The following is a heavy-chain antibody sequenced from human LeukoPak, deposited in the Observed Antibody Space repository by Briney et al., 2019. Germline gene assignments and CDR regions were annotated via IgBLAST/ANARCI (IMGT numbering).Heavy chain of an antibody. CDR2: IKSKNIGGTT. D-gene: IGHD7-27*01. CDR1: GFTFNNAW. V-gene: IGHV3-15*01. CDR3: AKDGGLWVSAHWGDS. Sequence: GGSLRLSCAASGFTFNNAWMNWVRQAPGKGLEWVGRIKSKNIGGTTDYAAPVKGRFTISRDDSKNTVYLQMNSLRAEDTAVYYCAKDGGLWVSAHWGDSWGRGTLVTVSS. J-gene: IGHJ4*02.